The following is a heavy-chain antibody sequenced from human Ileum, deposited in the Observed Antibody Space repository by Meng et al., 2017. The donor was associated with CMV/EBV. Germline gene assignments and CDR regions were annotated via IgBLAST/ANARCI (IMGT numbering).Heavy chain of an antibody. J-gene: IGHJ4*02. CDR2: VKQDVSGN. V-gene: IGHV3-7*01. Sequence: GESLKISCAASGFTFTDYWMSWVRQAPGKGLEWVATVKQDVSGNYYVDSVKGRFTISRDNSKNTLYLQMNSLRAEDTAVYYCARGTSIFGYFDYWGQGTLVTVSS. CDR1: GFTFTDYW. CDR3: ARGTSIFGYFDY. D-gene: IGHD3-3*01.